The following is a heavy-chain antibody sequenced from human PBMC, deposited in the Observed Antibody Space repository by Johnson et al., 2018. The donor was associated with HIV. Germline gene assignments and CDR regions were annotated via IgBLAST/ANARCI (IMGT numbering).Heavy chain of an antibody. CDR2: ISYDGSNK. D-gene: IGHD6-13*01. V-gene: IGHV3-30*04. J-gene: IGHJ3*02. CDR3: ARDESSRLQLTGNDAFDI. Sequence: QVQLVESGGGVVQPGRSLRLSCAASGFTFSSYAMHWVRQAPGKGLEWVAVISYDGSNKYYADSVKGRFTISRDNSKNTLYLQMNSLRAEDTAVYYCARDESSRLQLTGNDAFDIWGQGTMVTGSS. CDR1: GFTFSSYA.